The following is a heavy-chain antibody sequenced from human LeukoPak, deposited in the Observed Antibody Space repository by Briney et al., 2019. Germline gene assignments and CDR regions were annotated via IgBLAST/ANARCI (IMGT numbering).Heavy chain of an antibody. Sequence: GGSLRLSCAASGFTFSSYWMSWVRQAPGKGLEWVANIKQDGSEKYYVDSVKGRFTISRDNAKNSLYLQMNSLRAEDTAVYYCTTDRNAIAAGPFDYWGQGTLVTVSS. CDR2: IKQDGSEK. CDR1: GFTFSSYW. V-gene: IGHV3-7*01. J-gene: IGHJ4*02. CDR3: TTDRNAIAAGPFDY. D-gene: IGHD6-13*01.